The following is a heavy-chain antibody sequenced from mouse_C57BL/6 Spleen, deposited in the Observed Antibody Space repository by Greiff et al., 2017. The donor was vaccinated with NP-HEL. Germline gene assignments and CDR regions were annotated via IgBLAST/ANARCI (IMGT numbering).Heavy chain of an antibody. J-gene: IGHJ4*01. CDR3: ARAGRGAMDY. CDR2: INYDGSST. CDR1: GFTFSDYY. D-gene: IGHD3-3*01. V-gene: IGHV5-16*01. Sequence: EVILVESEGGLVQPGSSMKLSCTASGFTFSDYYMAWVRQVPEKGLEWVANINYDGSSTYYLDSLKSRFIISRDNAKNILYLQMSSLKSEDTATYYCARAGRGAMDYWGQGTSVTVSS.